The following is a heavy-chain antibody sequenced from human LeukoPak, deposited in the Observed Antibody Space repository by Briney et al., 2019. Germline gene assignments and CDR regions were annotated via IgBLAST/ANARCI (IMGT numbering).Heavy chain of an antibody. CDR2: ISSSGSTI. Sequence: GGSLRLSCAASGFTFSSYEIHWVRQAPGKGLEWVSYISSSGSTIYYADSVKGRFTISRDNSKNTLYLQMNSLRAEDTAVYYCARILSSAWGELGYWGQGTLVTVSS. CDR1: GFTFSSYE. D-gene: IGHD3-22*01. CDR3: ARILSSAWGELGY. J-gene: IGHJ4*02. V-gene: IGHV3-48*03.